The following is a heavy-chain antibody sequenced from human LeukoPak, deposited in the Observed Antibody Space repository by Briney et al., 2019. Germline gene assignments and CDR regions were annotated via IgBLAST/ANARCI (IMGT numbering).Heavy chain of an antibody. D-gene: IGHD3-9*01. CDR3: AKGSGYDTDFDY. Sequence: GGSLRLSCAASGFTFSTYVMSWVRQAPGKGLEWVSGISGSGDNTYYADSVKGRFTVSRDHSKNTLYLQMNSLRAEDTAIYYCAKGSGYDTDFDYWGQGTLVTVSS. J-gene: IGHJ4*02. CDR2: ISGSGDNT. V-gene: IGHV3-23*01. CDR1: GFTFSTYV.